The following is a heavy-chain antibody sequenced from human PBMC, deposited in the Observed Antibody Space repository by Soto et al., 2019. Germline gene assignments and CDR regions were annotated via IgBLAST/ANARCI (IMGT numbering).Heavy chain of an antibody. D-gene: IGHD4-17*01. Sequence: PSETLSLTCTVSGGSISSYYWSWIRQPPGKGLEWIGYIYYSGSTNYNPSLKSRVTISVDTSKNQFSLKLSSVTAADTAVYYCARHGMTTVTEYYYGMDVWGQGTTVTVSS. J-gene: IGHJ6*02. V-gene: IGHV4-59*08. CDR1: GGSISSYY. CDR3: ARHGMTTVTEYYYGMDV. CDR2: IYYSGST.